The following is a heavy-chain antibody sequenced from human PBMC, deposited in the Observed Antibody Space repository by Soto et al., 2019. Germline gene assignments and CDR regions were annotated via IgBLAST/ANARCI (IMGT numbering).Heavy chain of an antibody. Sequence: GGSLRLSCAASGFTFSSYGMHWVRQAPGKGLEWVAVISYDGSNKYYADSVKGRFTISRDNSKNTLYLQMNSLRAEDTAVYYCPKDRRIQLWLLGGNWFDPWGQGTLVTVSS. V-gene: IGHV3-30*18. D-gene: IGHD5-18*01. CDR2: ISYDGSNK. CDR1: GFTFSSYG. CDR3: PKDRRIQLWLLGGNWFDP. J-gene: IGHJ5*02.